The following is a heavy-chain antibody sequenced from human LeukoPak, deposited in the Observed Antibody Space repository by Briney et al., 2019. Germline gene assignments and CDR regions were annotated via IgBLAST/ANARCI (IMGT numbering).Heavy chain of an antibody. CDR1: GFTFDDHG. D-gene: IGHD3-3*01. Sequence: GGSLRLSCAASGFTFDDHGMHWVRQAPGKGLEWVSGISWSSGIIGYADSVKGRFTISRDNAKNSLYLQMDSLRAEDTALYYCAKDTGRPTDAITMEDNAFDIWGQGTMVTVSS. J-gene: IGHJ3*02. V-gene: IGHV3-9*01. CDR2: ISWSSGII. CDR3: AKDTGRPTDAITMEDNAFDI.